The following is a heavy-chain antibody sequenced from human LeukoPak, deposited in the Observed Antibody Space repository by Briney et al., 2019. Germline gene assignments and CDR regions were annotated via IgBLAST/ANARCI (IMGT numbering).Heavy chain of an antibody. CDR1: GYTFTSYG. J-gene: IGHJ4*02. D-gene: IGHD2-15*01. CDR2: ISAYNGNT. V-gene: IGHV1-18*01. CDR3: ARVGYCSGGSCYSLDLDY. Sequence: ASVKVSCKASGYTFTSYGISWVRQAPGQGPEWMGWISAYNGNTNYAQKLQGRVTMTTDTSTSTAYMELRSLRSDDTAVYYCARVGYCSGGSCYSLDLDYWGQGTLVTVSS.